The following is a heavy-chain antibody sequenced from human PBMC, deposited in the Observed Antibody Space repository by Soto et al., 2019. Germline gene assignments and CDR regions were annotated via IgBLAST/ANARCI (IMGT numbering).Heavy chain of an antibody. CDR1: GFTFSRYA. V-gene: IGHV3-30*01. D-gene: IGHD3-3*01. J-gene: IGHJ4*02. CDR3: ARSVGRITICGVVPPSSVFDY. Sequence: PGGSLRLFCAASGFTFSRYAIHWARHAPGKGLEWLAMISEDGGNKYYADSVKGRVTISKDHSKNTLYLQMNTLRAEDTAVYYCARSVGRITICGVVPPSSVFDYWGQGTLVTVSS. CDR2: ISEDGGNK.